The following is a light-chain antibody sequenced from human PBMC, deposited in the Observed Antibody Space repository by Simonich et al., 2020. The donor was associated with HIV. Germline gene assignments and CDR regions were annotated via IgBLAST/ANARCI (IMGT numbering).Light chain of an antibody. Sequence: DIVMTQSPDSLAVSLGERATFNCKPTRSVLYSSNNKNYLAWYQQKPGQPPKLLIYWASTRESGVPDRFSASGSVTDFTLTISSLQAEDVAIYYCQQYYTTPPTFGQGTKVEIK. CDR1: RSVLYSSNNKNY. V-gene: IGKV4-1*01. CDR3: QQYYTTPPT. J-gene: IGKJ1*01. CDR2: WAS.